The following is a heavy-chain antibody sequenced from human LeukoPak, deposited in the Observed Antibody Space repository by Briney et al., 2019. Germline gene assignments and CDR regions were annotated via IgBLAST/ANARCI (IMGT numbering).Heavy chain of an antibody. CDR2: IHYSGAT. D-gene: IGHD3-3*01. J-gene: IGHJ1*01. CDR3: ARHRSPLESFHH. CDR1: GDSMSGYF. V-gene: IGHV4-59*08. Sequence: PSDTLSLTCTVSGDSMSGYFWSWIRQTPGKGLEWIGYIHYSGATNYNPSLKSRVTMSVDTSKDQFSLKLSSVNAADTAMYYCARHRSPLESFHHWGQGTLVTVSS.